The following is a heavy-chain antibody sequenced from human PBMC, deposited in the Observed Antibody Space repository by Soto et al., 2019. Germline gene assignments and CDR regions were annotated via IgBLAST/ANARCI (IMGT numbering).Heavy chain of an antibody. V-gene: IGHV3-23*01. CDR3: AKDPNYYDSSGYYYVLSFFDY. D-gene: IGHD3-22*01. CDR1: GFTFSSHA. Sequence: GGSLRLSCATSGFTFSSHAMNWGRQAPGKGMEWGSAISGSGGSTYYADSVKGRFTISRDNSKNTLYLQMNSLRAEDTAVYYCAKDPNYYDSSGYYYVLSFFDYWGQGTLVTVSS. CDR2: ISGSGGST. J-gene: IGHJ4*02.